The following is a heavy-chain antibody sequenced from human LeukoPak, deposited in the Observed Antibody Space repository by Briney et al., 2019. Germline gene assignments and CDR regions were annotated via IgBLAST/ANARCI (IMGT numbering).Heavy chain of an antibody. Sequence: SETLSLTCTVSDDSITMYYWTWIRQPPGKGLEWIGYVDHTGTTKFNPSLNGRVSISRDTSKNFFSLRLRSVTAADTAVYFCARGRVSSSTWYSTYYYFFYMDFWGKGTTVAVSS. J-gene: IGHJ6*03. CDR3: ARGRVSSSTWYSTYYYFFYMDF. D-gene: IGHD4-11*01. CDR1: DDSITMYY. V-gene: IGHV4-59*01. CDR2: VDHTGTT.